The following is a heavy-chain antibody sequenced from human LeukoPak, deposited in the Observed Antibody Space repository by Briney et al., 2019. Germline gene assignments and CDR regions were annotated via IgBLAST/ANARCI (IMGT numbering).Heavy chain of an antibody. D-gene: IGHD5-18*01. CDR2: IRSSSSYI. J-gene: IGHJ4*02. CDR1: GFTFSSYS. Sequence: GGSLRLSCAASGFTFSSYSMNWVRQAPGKGLEWVSSIRSSSSYIYYADSVKGRFTISRDNAKNSLYLQMNSLRAEDTAVYYCARDGQQLSPPEFDYWGQGTLVTVSS. CDR3: ARDGQQLSPPEFDY. V-gene: IGHV3-21*01.